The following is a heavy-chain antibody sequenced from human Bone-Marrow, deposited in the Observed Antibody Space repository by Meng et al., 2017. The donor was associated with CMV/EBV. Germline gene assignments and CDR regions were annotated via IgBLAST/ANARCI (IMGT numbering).Heavy chain of an antibody. Sequence: GESLKISCAASGFTFSSYGMHWVRQAPGKGMEWVAVIWYDGSNKYYADSVKGRFTISRDNSKNTLYLQMNSLRAEDTAVYYCAKDLARWSGAIGGSGYYYYGMDVWGQGTTVTVS. J-gene: IGHJ6*02. V-gene: IGHV3-33*06. CDR1: GFTFSSYG. CDR2: IWYDGSNK. D-gene: IGHD2-2*01. CDR3: AKDLARWSGAIGGSGYYYYGMDV.